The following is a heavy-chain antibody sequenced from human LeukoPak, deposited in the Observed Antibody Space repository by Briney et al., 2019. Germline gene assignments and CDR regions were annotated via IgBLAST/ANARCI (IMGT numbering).Heavy chain of an antibody. V-gene: IGHV4-4*09. CDR3: ARFTYTTRPSDV. D-gene: IGHD3-16*01. Sequence: SETLSLTCSVSGGSISGYYWSWIRQPPGQTLEWIGYINSSGSTNYNPSLQSRTTMSEDTSMNQFSLRLTSVTAGDTAVYYCARFTYTTRPSDVWGKGTTVTVSS. CDR2: INSSGST. CDR1: GGSISGYY. J-gene: IGHJ6*03.